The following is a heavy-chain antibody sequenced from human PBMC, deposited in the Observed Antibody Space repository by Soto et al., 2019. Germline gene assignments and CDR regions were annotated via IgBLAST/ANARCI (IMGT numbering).Heavy chain of an antibody. V-gene: IGHV4-34*01. J-gene: IGHJ5*02. CDR1: GGSVNGYY. D-gene: IGHD3-3*01. Sequence: PSETLSLTCAVYGGSVNGYYWNWIRQPPGKGLEWIGAINHTGGTHYNPSLKSRVTMSVDTSKNQFSLRLSSVTAADTAIYYCSTRITVFGLLMTPFDPWGQGTQVTVYS. CDR3: STRITVFGLLMTPFDP. CDR2: INHTGGT.